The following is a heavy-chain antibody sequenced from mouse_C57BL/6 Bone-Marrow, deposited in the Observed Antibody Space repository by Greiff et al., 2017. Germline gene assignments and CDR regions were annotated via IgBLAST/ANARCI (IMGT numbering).Heavy chain of an antibody. CDR1: GYSITSGYD. CDR2: ISYSGST. CDR3: AREGNPLGRWYFDV. V-gene: IGHV3-1*01. D-gene: IGHD4-1*01. J-gene: IGHJ1*03. Sequence: EVKLEESGPGMVKPSQSLSLTCTVTGYSITSGYDWHWIRHFPGNKLEWMGYISYSGSTNYNPSLKSRISITHDTSKNHFFLKLNSVTTEDTATYYCAREGNPLGRWYFDVWGTGTTVTVSS.